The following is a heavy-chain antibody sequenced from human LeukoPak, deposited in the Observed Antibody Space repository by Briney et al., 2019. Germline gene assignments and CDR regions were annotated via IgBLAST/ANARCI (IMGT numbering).Heavy chain of an antibody. D-gene: IGHD2-2*01. Sequence: GALRLSCAASGVTASSNYVSCVCQAPGEGLWCGSVISSGRRTYYADYVKGLLTIARDNSKNSLYLQMNSRGAEDTAVYYCASGRDPSYCSSTSCYYYYWGQGNLVTVSS. J-gene: IGHJ4*02. CDR3: ASGRDPSYCSSTSCYYYY. V-gene: IGHV3-66*02. CDR1: GVTASSNY. CDR2: ISSGRRT.